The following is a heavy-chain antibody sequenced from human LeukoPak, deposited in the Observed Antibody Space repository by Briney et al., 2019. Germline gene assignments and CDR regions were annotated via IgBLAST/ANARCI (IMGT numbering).Heavy chain of an antibody. CDR2: IIPIFGTA. Sequence: GASVKVSCKASGGTFSSYAISWVRQAPGQGLEWMGGIIPIFGTANYAQKFQGRVTITTDESTSTAYMELSSLRSEDTAVYYCARGPSVCSSTSCYSIDYWGQGTLVTVSS. CDR3: ARGPSVCSSTSCYSIDY. D-gene: IGHD2-2*01. CDR1: GGTFSSYA. V-gene: IGHV1-69*05. J-gene: IGHJ4*02.